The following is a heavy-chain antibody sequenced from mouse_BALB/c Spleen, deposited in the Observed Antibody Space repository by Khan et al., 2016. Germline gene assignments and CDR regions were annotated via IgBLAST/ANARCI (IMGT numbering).Heavy chain of an antibody. J-gene: IGHJ3*01. CDR3: ASYYGYDGGFAY. Sequence: QVQLKESGPGLVAPSQSLSITCTVSGFSLTGFSVNWVRQPPGKGLEWLGMIWGDGSTDYNSALKSRLSFNKDDSKSQVFLKMNSLQTDDTARYFCASYYGYDGGFAYWGQGTLVTVSA. V-gene: IGHV2-6-7*01. D-gene: IGHD2-2*01. CDR2: IWGDGST. CDR1: GFSLTGFS.